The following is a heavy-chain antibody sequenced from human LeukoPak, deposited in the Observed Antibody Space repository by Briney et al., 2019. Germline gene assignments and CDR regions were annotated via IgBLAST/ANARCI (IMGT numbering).Heavy chain of an antibody. J-gene: IGHJ3*02. CDR3: AKDMAVAAHDAFDI. Sequence: PGGSLRLSCAASGFTFSSYGMHWVRQAPGKGLEWVAFIRYDGSNKYYADSVKGRFTISRDNSKNTLYLQMNSLRAEGTAVYYCAKDMAVAAHDAFDIWGQGKMVTVSS. D-gene: IGHD6-19*01. CDR1: GFTFSSYG. CDR2: IRYDGSNK. V-gene: IGHV3-30*02.